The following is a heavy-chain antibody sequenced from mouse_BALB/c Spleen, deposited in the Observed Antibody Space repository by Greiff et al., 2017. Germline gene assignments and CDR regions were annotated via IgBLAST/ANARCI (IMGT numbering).Heavy chain of an antibody. CDR1: GFNIKDTY. Sequence: EVQLQQSGAELVKPGASVKLSCTASGFNIKDTYMHWVKQRPEQGLEWIGRIDPANGNTKYDPKFQGKATITADTSSNTAYLQLSSLTSEDTAVYYCARDAIYYDYEDYAMDYWGQGTSVTVSS. D-gene: IGHD2-4*01. V-gene: IGHV14-3*02. CDR3: ARDAIYYDYEDYAMDY. J-gene: IGHJ4*01. CDR2: IDPANGNT.